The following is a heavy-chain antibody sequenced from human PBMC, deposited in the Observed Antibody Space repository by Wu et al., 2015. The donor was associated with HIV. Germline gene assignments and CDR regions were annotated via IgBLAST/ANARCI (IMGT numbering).Heavy chain of an antibody. V-gene: IGHV1-69*05. D-gene: IGHD6-13*01. CDR3: ARGGAAPYYFDY. CDR1: GGTFSSYA. J-gene: IGHJ4*02. CDR2: IIPIFGTA. Sequence: QVQLVQSGAEVKKPGSSVKVSCKASGGTFSSYAISWVRQAPGQGLEWMGRIIPIFGTANYAQKFQGRVTMTRDTSTSTVYMELSSLRSEDTAVYYCARGGAAPYYFDYWGQGTLVTVSS.